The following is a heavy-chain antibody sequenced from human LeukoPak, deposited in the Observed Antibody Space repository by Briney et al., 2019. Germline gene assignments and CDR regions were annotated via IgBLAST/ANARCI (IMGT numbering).Heavy chain of an antibody. CDR3: ARDRAYYYGSGSYHSDAFDI. CDR1: GGTFSSYA. D-gene: IGHD3-10*01. CDR2: IIPIFGTA. Sequence: ASVKVSCKASGGTFSSYAISWVRQAPGQGLEWMGGIIPIFGTANYAQKFQGRVTITADESTSTAYMELSSLRSEDTAVYYCARDRAYYYGSGSYHSDAFDIWGQGTMVTVSS. V-gene: IGHV1-69*13. J-gene: IGHJ3*02.